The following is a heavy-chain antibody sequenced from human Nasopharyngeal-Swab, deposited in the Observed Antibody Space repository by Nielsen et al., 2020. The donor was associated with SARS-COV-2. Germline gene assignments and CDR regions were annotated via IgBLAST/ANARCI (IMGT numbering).Heavy chain of an antibody. CDR2: ISYDGSNK. Sequence: WIRQPPGKGLEWVAVISYDGSNKYYADSVKGRSTISRDNSKNTLYLQMNSLRAEDTAVYYCAKCGGDCRGRSVYFDYWGQGTLVTVSS. J-gene: IGHJ4*02. CDR3: AKCGGDCRGRSVYFDY. D-gene: IGHD2-21*02. V-gene: IGHV3-30*18.